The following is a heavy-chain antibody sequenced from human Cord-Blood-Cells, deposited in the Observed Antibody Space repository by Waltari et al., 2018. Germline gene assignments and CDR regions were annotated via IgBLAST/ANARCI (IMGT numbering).Heavy chain of an antibody. CDR3: ARDGLLAYCGGDCYGMDV. J-gene: IGHJ6*02. D-gene: IGHD2-21*01. Sequence: EVQLVESGGGLIQPGGYLRLSCAASGFTVSRNYMSWVRQAPGKGREWVSVIYSGGNTYSADSVDGRFTISTDNSKTTLYLQMNSLRAEDTAVYYCARDGLLAYCGGDCYGMDVWGPGTTVTVSS. CDR2: IYSGGNT. V-gene: IGHV3-53*01. CDR1: GFTVSRNY.